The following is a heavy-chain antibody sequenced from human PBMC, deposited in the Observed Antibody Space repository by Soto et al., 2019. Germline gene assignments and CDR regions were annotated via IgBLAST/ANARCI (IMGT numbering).Heavy chain of an antibody. CDR3: ARNVAASGNYYYGMDV. CDR1: GGSISSGGYY. D-gene: IGHD6-13*01. CDR2: IYYSGST. Sequence: QVQLQESGPGLVKPSQTLSLTCTVSGGSISSGGYYWSWIRQHPGKGLEWIGYIYYSGSTYYNPSLKSRVTISVVTSKNQFSLKLSSVTAADTAVYYCARNVAASGNYYYGMDVWGQGTTVTVSS. V-gene: IGHV4-31*03. J-gene: IGHJ6*02.